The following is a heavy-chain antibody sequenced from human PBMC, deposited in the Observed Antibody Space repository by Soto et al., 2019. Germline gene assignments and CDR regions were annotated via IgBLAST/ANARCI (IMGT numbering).Heavy chain of an antibody. CDR1: GGSISSSNYH. CDR2: MYYSGST. CDR3: SRDKLTGSFDY. J-gene: IGHJ4*02. D-gene: IGHD2-8*02. V-gene: IGHV4-39*02. Sequence: SETLSLTCTVSGGSISSSNYHWGWIRQPPGKGLEWIGSMYYSGSTYYNPSLKSRVSISVDTSKNQFSLKLTSVTAADTAVYFCSRDKLTGSFDYWGQGTLVTVSS.